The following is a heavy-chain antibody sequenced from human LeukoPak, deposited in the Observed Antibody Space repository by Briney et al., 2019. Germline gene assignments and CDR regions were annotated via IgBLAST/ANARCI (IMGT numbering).Heavy chain of an antibody. CDR2: MKQDGSEK. D-gene: IGHD3-22*01. CDR3: ARGRSGYPFDY. J-gene: IGHJ4*02. CDR1: GFTFSSYW. V-gene: IGHV3-7*01. Sequence: GGSLRLSXAASGFTFSSYWMSWVRQAPGKGLEWVANMKQDGSEKYYVDSVKGRFTISRDNAKNSLYLQMNSLRAEDTAVYYCARGRSGYPFDYWGQRTLVTVSS.